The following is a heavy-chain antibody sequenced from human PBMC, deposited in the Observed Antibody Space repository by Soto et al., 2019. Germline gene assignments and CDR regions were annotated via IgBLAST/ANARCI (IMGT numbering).Heavy chain of an antibody. CDR1: GYTLSELC. CDR2: FDPEDDET. J-gene: IGHJ5*02. D-gene: IGHD4-17*01. CDR3: AAIEKRGLSLRGDYAWFDP. Sequence: ASVKVSCKVSGYTLSELCMQWVRQAPGKGLEWMGGFDPEDDETVYAQKFQGRVTMTEDTSTDTAYMELSSLRSEDTAVYYCAAIEKRGLSLRGDYAWFDPWGQGTLVTVS. V-gene: IGHV1-24*01.